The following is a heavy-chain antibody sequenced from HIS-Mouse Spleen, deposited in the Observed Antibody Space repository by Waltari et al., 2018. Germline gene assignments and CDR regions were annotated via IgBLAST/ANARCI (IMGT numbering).Heavy chain of an antibody. CDR3: ARGALRGSYYWGEYFQH. Sequence: QVQLQQWGAGLLKPSETLSLTCAVYGGSFSGSYWIWIRQPPGKGLEWIGEINHSGSTNYNPSLKSRVTISVDTSKNQFSLKLSSVTAADTAVYYCARGALRGSYYWGEYFQHWGQGTLVTVSS. D-gene: IGHD1-26*01. CDR2: INHSGST. V-gene: IGHV4-34*01. J-gene: IGHJ1*01. CDR1: GGSFSGSY.